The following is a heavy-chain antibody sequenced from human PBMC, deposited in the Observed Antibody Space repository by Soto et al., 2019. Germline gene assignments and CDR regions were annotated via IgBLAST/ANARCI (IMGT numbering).Heavy chain of an antibody. CDR2: ISNDGSNK. J-gene: IGHJ4*02. CDR1: GFTCRSFG. Sequence: GSLRLSCAASGFTCRSFGMHWVRQAPGKGLQWVAYISNDGSNKKYVDSVKGRFSIVRDNSKNSLFLEMSSLRLEDTARYYCASRGGLGNYFDSWGQGALVTVSS. V-gene: IGHV3-30*03. D-gene: IGHD3-16*01. CDR3: ASRGGLGNYFDS.